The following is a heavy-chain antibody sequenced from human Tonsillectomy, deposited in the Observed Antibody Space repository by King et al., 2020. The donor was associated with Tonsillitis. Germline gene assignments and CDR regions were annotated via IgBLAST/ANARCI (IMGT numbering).Heavy chain of an antibody. Sequence: QLQESGPGLVKPSETLSLTCTVSGGSISISSYSWGWIRQPPGKGLEWIATFHYSGSTYYNPSPNSRATISLHTSKNQFSLKLTSVTAAVTAGYYCARLPTGYPNWFDPWGQGTLVTVSS. V-gene: IGHV4-39*01. D-gene: IGHD3-9*01. CDR2: FHYSGST. CDR1: GGSISISSYS. J-gene: IGHJ5*02. CDR3: ARLPTGYPNWFDP.